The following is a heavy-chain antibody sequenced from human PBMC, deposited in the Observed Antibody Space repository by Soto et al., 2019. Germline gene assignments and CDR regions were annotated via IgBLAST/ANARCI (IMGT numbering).Heavy chain of an antibody. D-gene: IGHD4-17*01. J-gene: IGHJ4*02. Sequence: SETLSLTCTVSGGSISSGGYYWSWIRQHPGKGLEWIGYIYYSGSTYYNPSLKSRVTISVDTSKNQFSLKLSSVTAADTAVYYCARSPTTVTTFDYWGQGTLVTVSS. CDR2: IYYSGST. CDR1: GGSISSGGYY. CDR3: ARSPTTVTTFDY. V-gene: IGHV4-31*03.